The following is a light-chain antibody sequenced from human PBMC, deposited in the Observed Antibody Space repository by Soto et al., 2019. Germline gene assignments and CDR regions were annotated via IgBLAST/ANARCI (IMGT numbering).Light chain of an antibody. V-gene: IGLV2-11*01. J-gene: IGLJ1*01. CDR2: DVS. Sequence: QSALTQPRSVSGSPGQSVTISCTGTSSDVGGYNYVSWYQQHPGKAPKLMIYDVSKRPSGVPDRFSGSKSGNTASLTISGLQAEDDADYYCCSYAGSYTYFFGTGTKLTVL. CDR1: SSDVGGYNY. CDR3: CSYAGSYTYF.